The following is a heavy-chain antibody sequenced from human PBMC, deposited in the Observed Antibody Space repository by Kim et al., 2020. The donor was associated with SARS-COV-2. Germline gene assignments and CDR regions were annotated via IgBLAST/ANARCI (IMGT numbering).Heavy chain of an antibody. D-gene: IGHD6-25*01. CDR3: ARHTAQRPAYFDP. CDR1: GVSIRTSTYY. J-gene: IGHJ2*01. CDR2: IYSSGST. Sequence: SETLSLTCSVSGVSIRTSTYYWGWLRQPPGKGLEWIGSIYSSGSTYYNPSLESRVTIYVDTPKNQFSLKVWSVTAADTAVYYCARHTAQRPAYFDPWGRG. V-gene: IGHV4-39*01.